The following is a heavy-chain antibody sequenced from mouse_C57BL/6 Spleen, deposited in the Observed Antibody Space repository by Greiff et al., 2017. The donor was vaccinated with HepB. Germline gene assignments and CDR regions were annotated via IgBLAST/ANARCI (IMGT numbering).Heavy chain of an antibody. CDR1: GFTFSSYA. CDR2: ISSGGDYI. Sequence: LQQSGEGLVKPGGSLKLSCAASGFTFSSYAMSWVRQTPEKRLEWVAYISSGGDYIYYADTVKGRFTISRDNARNTLYLQMSSLKSEDTAMYYCTMIYYDYGYFDYWGQGTTLTVSS. V-gene: IGHV5-9-1*02. J-gene: IGHJ2*01. CDR3: TMIYYDYGYFDY. D-gene: IGHD2-4*01.